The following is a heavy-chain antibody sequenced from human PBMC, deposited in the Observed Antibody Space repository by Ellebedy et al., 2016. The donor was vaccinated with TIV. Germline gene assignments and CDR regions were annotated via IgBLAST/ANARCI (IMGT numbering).Heavy chain of an antibody. CDR2: ITESGGNT. CDR1: GLTFSSHA. J-gene: IGHJ3*01. Sequence: PGGSLRLSCAASGLTFSSHAMSWVRQAPGKGLEWVSSITESGGNTYYADSVKGRFTISRANSKDTLFLQMNSLRAEDTAIDFCARDPVGVGPAFDVWGQGTMVTVSS. V-gene: IGHV3-23*01. D-gene: IGHD4-23*01. CDR3: ARDPVGVGPAFDV.